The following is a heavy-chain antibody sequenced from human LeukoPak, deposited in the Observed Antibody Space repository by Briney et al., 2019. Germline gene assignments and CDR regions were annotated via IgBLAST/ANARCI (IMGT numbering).Heavy chain of an antibody. CDR2: IYYSGSS. V-gene: IGHV4-59*01. D-gene: IGHD3-22*01. J-gene: IGHJ4*02. CDR1: GGAISSYY. Sequence: SETLSLTCIVSGGAISSYYWNWIRQPPGKGLEWIGHIYYSGSSNYNPSLKSRVTISVDTSKNQFPLKLSSVTAADTAVYYCARAQKKYYYDSSGYHSRDYFDYWGQGTLVTVSS. CDR3: ARAQKKYYYDSSGYHSRDYFDY.